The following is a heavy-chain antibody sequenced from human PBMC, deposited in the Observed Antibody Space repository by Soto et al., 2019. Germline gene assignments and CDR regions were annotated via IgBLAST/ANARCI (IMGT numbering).Heavy chain of an antibody. CDR2: ISYDGSNK. CDR1: GFTFSSYG. D-gene: IGHD2-15*01. Sequence: QVQLVESGGGVVQPGRSLRLSCAASGFTFSSYGMHWVRQAPGKGLEWVAVISYDGSNKYYADSVKGRFTISRDNSKNTLYLQKNSPRAEHTAMYYCAKEGYCSGGSCPIFCWGQGTLVTVSS. J-gene: IGHJ4*02. V-gene: IGHV3-30*18. CDR3: AKEGYCSGGSCPIFC.